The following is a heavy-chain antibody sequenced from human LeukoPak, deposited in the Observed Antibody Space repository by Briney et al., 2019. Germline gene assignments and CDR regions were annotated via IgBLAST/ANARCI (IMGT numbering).Heavy chain of an antibody. CDR2: MNNDGSGT. CDR1: GFTFSYYS. Sequence: GGSQRLSCAASGFTFSYYSMHWVRQAPGKGLVWVSRMNNDGSGTSYADSVRGRFTISRDNAKNTLYLQMNSLRVDDTAVYYCARDPEGREFDYWGQGTLVTVSS. CDR3: ARDPEGREFDY. D-gene: IGHD1-14*01. J-gene: IGHJ4*02. V-gene: IGHV3-74*01.